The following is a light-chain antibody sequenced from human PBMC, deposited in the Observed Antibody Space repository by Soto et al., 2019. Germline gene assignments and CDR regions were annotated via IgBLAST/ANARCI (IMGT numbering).Light chain of an antibody. CDR2: EVS. CDR1: SSDVGGYNY. CDR3: SSYAGSLGVV. J-gene: IGLJ2*01. Sequence: QSVLTQPPSASGSPGQSVTISCTGTSSDVGGYNYVSWYQQHPGKAPKLMIYEVSKRPSGVPDRFSGSKSGNTASLTVSGLQAEDEADSYCSSYAGSLGVVFGGVTKLTVL. V-gene: IGLV2-8*01.